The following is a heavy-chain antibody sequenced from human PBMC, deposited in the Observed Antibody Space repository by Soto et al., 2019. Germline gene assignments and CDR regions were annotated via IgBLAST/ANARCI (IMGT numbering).Heavy chain of an antibody. CDR2: ISSDGSNT. V-gene: IGHV3-30-3*01. J-gene: IGHJ4*02. D-gene: IGHD2-2*01. Sequence: QVQLVESGGGVVQSGRSLRLSCAASGFIFSNYAMHWVRQAPGKGLEWVAIISSDGSNTYYAGSVRGRVTISRDNSENTLYLQMNSLRPEDTAVYYCARDGSPAVRNPRTYFDYWGQGTLVTVSS. CDR1: GFIFSNYA. CDR3: ARDGSPAVRNPRTYFDY.